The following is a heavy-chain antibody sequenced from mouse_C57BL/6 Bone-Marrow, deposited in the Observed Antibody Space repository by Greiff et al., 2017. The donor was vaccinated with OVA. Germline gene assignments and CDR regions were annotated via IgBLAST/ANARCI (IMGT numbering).Heavy chain of an antibody. V-gene: IGHV5-2*01. CDR1: EYEFPSHD. D-gene: IGHD1-1*01. CDR3: ARHGDYYGTSLYYFDY. CDR2: INSDGGST. J-gene: IGHJ2*01. Sequence: EVKLVESGGGLVQPGESLKLSCESNEYEFPSHDMSWVRKTPEKRLELVAAINSDGGSTYYPDTMERRFIISRDNTKKTLYLQMSSLRSEDTALYYCARHGDYYGTSLYYFDYWGQGTTLTVSS.